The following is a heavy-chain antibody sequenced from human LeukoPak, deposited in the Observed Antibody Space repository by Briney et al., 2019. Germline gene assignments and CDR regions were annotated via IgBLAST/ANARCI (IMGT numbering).Heavy chain of an antibody. D-gene: IGHD2-2*01. V-gene: IGHV1-18*01. J-gene: IGHJ2*01. CDR1: GYTFNNYG. CDR3: ARDSSTSDHYWYFDL. CDR2: VTSYNGDT. Sequence: GASVRVSCKASGYTFNNYGISWVRQAPGQGLEWMGWVTSYNGDTNYAQKLQGRVTMTTDTSTSTAYMELRSLRSDDTAVYYCARDSSTSDHYWYFDLWGRGTLVTVSS.